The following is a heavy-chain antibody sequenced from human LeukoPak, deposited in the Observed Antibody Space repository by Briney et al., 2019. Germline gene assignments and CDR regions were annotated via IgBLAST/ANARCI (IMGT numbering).Heavy chain of an antibody. CDR1: GGTFSSYA. D-gene: IGHD3-9*01. V-gene: IGHV1-69*04. CDR2: IIPILGIA. J-gene: IGHJ6*03. Sequence: GASVKVSCKASGGTFSSYAISWVRQAPGQGLEWMGRIIPILGIANYAQKFQGRVTITADKSTSTAYMELSSLRSEDTAVYYCARGARNYDILTGYYYYYMDVWGQGTTVTVSS. CDR3: ARGARNYDILTGYYYYYMDV.